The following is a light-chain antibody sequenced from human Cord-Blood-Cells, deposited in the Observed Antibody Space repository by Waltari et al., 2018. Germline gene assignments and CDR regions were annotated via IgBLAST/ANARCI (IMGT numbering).Light chain of an antibody. CDR3: QQYYSTPFT. CDR2: WAS. J-gene: IGKJ3*01. V-gene: IGKV4-1*01. Sequence: DIVMTQSPDSLAVSLGERATINCKSSQSVLYSSNNKNYLAWYQQKPGQPPKLLIYWASTRESCVPYRFSGSGSGTDFTLTISSLQAEDVAVYYCQQYYSTPFTFGPGTKVDIK. CDR1: QSVLYSSNNKNY.